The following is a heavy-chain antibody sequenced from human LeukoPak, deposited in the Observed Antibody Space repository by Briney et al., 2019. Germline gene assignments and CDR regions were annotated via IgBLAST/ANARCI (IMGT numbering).Heavy chain of an antibody. J-gene: IGHJ5*02. CDR2: IYYSGST. CDR3: ARELEEDWFDP. CDR1: GGSFSDYH. Sequence: SETLSLTCAVYGGSFSDYHWSWIRQPPGKGLEWIGYIYYSGSTNYNPSLKSRVTISVDTSKNQFSLKLSSVTAADTAVYYCARELEEDWFDPWGQGTLVTVSS. D-gene: IGHD1-1*01. V-gene: IGHV4-59*01.